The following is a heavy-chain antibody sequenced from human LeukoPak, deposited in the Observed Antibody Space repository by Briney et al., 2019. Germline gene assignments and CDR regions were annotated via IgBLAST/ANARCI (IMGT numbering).Heavy chain of an antibody. Sequence: GGSLRLSCAASGFTFGSYGMHWVRQAPGKGLEWVAFIRYDGSNKYYADSVKGRFTISRDNSKNTLYLQMNSLRAEDTAVYYCAKVRDYDFWSATDYWGQGTLVTVSS. V-gene: IGHV3-30*02. D-gene: IGHD3-3*01. CDR2: IRYDGSNK. CDR3: AKVRDYDFWSATDY. J-gene: IGHJ4*02. CDR1: GFTFGSYG.